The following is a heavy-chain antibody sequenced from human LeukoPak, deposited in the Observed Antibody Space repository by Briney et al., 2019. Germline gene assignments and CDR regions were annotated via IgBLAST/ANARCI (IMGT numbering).Heavy chain of an antibody. CDR3: ARDRQWLVRLPFDY. CDR2: IGTSGRTI. J-gene: IGHJ4*02. D-gene: IGHD6-19*01. CDR1: GFTFSSFE. Sequence: GGSLRLSCAASGFTFSSFEMNWVRQAPGQGLEWVSYIGTSGRTIYYADSVKGRFTISRDNAENSLYLQMNSLRAEDTAVYYCARDRQWLVRLPFDYWGQGILVTVSS. V-gene: IGHV3-48*03.